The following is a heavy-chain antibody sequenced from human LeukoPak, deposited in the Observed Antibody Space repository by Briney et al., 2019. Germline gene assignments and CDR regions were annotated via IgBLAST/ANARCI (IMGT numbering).Heavy chain of an antibody. J-gene: IGHJ4*02. CDR1: GYTFTSYD. Sequence: ASVKVSGKASGYTFTSYDINWVRQATGQGLEWMGWMNPNSGNTGYAQKLQGRVTMTTDTSTSTAYMELRSLRSDDTAVYYCARGGGVTSFDYWGQGTLVTVSS. CDR2: MNPNSGNT. CDR3: ARGGGVTSFDY. D-gene: IGHD3-16*01. V-gene: IGHV1-8*01.